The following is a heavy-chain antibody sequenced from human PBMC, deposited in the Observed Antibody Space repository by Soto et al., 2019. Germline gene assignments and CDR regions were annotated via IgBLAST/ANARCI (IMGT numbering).Heavy chain of an antibody. D-gene: IGHD2-21*02. CDR2: MYNTGGT. J-gene: IGHJ6*02. CDR3: ARDLWGYCGTDCYPLDV. V-gene: IGHV4-59*01. CDR1: GGSISSYY. Sequence: PSETLSLTCTVSGGSISSYYWSWIRQPPGKGLEWIGYMYNTGGTVYNPSFKSRVTISVDTSKNQFSLKLNSVTAADTAVYYCARDLWGYCGTDCYPLDVWGQGTTVTVSS.